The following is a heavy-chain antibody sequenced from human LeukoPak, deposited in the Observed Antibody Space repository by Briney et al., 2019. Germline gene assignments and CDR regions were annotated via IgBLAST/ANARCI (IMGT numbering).Heavy chain of an antibody. CDR3: ARFAGWMSRPRIDY. D-gene: IGHD6-19*01. Sequence: PSETLSLTXVVYGGSFSGYYWSWIRQPPGKGLEWIGDINHSGSTNYNPCLKSRVTVSVDTSKNQFSLNLSSVTAADTAVYYCARFAGWMSRPRIDYWGQGTLVTVSS. V-gene: IGHV4-34*01. J-gene: IGHJ4*02. CDR1: GGSFSGYY. CDR2: INHSGST.